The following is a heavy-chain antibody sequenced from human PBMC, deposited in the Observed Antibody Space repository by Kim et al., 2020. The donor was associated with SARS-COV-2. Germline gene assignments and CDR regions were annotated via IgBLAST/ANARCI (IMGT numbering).Heavy chain of an antibody. J-gene: IGHJ4*02. CDR2: ST. V-gene: IGHV4-31*02. D-gene: IGHD2-15*01. CDR3: ARSRGGCYDY. Sequence: STYYNPALKSRVTISVDTSKNQFSLKLSSVTAADTAVYYCARSRGGCYDYWGQGTLVTVSS.